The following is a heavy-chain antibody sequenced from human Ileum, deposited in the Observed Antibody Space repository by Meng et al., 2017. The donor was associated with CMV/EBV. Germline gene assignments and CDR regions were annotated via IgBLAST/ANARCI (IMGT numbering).Heavy chain of an antibody. J-gene: IGHJ6*02. CDR3: ARERSGGMDA. Sequence: SETLSLTCTVSRGSITRDTYYWSWIRQPPGKGPEWIGYIYYSGITDYNPSLKSRVTISVDTSKSQFYLKVDSVTAADTAVYYCARERSGGMDAWGQGTTVTVSS. CDR1: RGSITRDTYY. V-gene: IGHV4-61*01. CDR2: IYYSGIT. D-gene: IGHD1-14*01.